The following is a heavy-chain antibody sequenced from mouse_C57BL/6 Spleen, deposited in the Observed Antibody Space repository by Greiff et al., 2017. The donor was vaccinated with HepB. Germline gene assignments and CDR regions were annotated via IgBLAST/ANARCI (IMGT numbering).Heavy chain of an antibody. CDR2: ISSGGSYT. J-gene: IGHJ2*01. D-gene: IGHD1-1*01. V-gene: IGHV5-6*02. CDR1: GFTFSSYG. CDR3: ARQDYYGSSYGFDY. Sequence: EVMLVESGGDLVKPGGSLKLSCAASGFTFSSYGMSWVRQTPDKRLEWVATISSGGSYTYSPDSVKGRFTISRDNAKNTLYLQMSSLKSEDTAMYYCARQDYYGSSYGFDYWGQGTTLTVSS.